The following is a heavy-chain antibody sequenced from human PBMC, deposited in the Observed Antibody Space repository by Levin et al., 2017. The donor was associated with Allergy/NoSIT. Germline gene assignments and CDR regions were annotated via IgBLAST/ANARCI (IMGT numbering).Heavy chain of an antibody. CDR1: GISISTYY. V-gene: IGHV4-59*08. CDR3: ARQGDCSAGRCNGF. J-gene: IGHJ4*01. D-gene: IGHD2-15*01. CDR2: VYDSGSA. Sequence: SETLSLTCTVSGISISTYYWSWIRQPPGKGLEWIGYVYDSGSADYNPSLKSRVTISADTSKNQFSLKLTSVTAADTAVYYCARQGDCSAGRCNGFWGRGILVTVS.